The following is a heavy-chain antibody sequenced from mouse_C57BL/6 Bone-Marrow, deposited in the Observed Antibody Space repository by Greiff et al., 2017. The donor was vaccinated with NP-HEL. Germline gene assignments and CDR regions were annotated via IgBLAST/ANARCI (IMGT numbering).Heavy chain of an antibody. CDR3: ARDVLLRGSSDD. J-gene: IGHJ2*01. D-gene: IGHD1-1*01. CDR2: IDHSDSYT. CDR1: GYTFTSYW. Sequence: QVQLQQSGAELVKPGASVKLSCKASGYTFTSYWMQWVNQRPGQGLEWIGEIDHSDSYTNYNQKFKGKATLTVDTSSSTAYMQLSSLTAEDSAVYNCARDVLLRGSSDDWGQGTTLTVSS. V-gene: IGHV1-50*01.